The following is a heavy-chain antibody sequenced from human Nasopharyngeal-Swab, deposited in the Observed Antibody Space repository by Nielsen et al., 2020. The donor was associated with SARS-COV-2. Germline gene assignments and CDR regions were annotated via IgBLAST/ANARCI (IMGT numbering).Heavy chain of an antibody. J-gene: IGHJ6*03. V-gene: IGHV4-30-4*01. D-gene: IGHD2-21*01. CDR3: AAATYSSSRYMAV. CDR2: MFLSGTS. Sequence: WIRQPPGKGLQWIGCMFLSGTSFYNPSLQSRLTMSVDTSKNQFSLRLGSVIAADTALYSCAAATYSSSRYMAVWGKGTTVTVSS.